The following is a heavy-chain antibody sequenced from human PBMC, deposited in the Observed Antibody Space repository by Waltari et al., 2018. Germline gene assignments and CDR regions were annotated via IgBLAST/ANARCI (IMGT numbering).Heavy chain of an antibody. CDR2: LSPIFGTA. D-gene: IGHD4-4*01. CDR3: ARVSAEWTTSSYWYFDL. CDR1: GGTFSSYA. V-gene: IGHV1-69*05. J-gene: IGHJ2*01. Sequence: QVQLVQSGAEVKKPGSSVKVSCKASGGTFSSYAISWVRQAPGQGLEWMGGLSPIFGTANYAQKFQGRCTITTDESTSTSYMVLSSLSSEDTAVYYCARVSAEWTTSSYWYFDLWGRGTLVTVSS.